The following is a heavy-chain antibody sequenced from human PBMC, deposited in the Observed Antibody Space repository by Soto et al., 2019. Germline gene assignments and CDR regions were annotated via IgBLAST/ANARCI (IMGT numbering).Heavy chain of an antibody. CDR1: GGSIRSSSYYY. D-gene: IGHD2-15*01. J-gene: IGHJ4*02. Sequence: PSETLSLTCTVSGGSIRSSSYYYWAWIRQPPGKGLKWIGSIYYSGSTYYNPSLKSRVTISVDTSMNQFSLKLSSVTAADTAVYYCARLSRLVVTHKPRQDYWGQGTLVTVSS. CDR3: ARLSRLVVTHKPRQDY. V-gene: IGHV4-39*01. CDR2: IYYSGST.